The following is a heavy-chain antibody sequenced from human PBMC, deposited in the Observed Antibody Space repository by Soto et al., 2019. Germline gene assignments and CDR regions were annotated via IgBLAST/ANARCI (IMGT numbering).Heavy chain of an antibody. J-gene: IGHJ6*03. CDR1: GGSFSGYY. V-gene: IGHV4-34*01. CDR2: INHSGST. CDR3: ARGSSGWFHFYYDYYYMDV. D-gene: IGHD6-19*01. Sequence: QVQLQQWGAGLLKPSETLSLTCAVYGGSFSGYYWSWIRQPPGKGLEWIGEINHSGSTNYNPSLKSRVTISVDTSKNQFSLKLSSVTAADTAVYYCARGSSGWFHFYYDYYYMDVWGKGTTVTVS.